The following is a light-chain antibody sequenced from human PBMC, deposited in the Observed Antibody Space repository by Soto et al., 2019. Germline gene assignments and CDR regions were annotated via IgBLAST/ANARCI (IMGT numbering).Light chain of an antibody. J-gene: IGLJ1*01. CDR1: SSDVGGYNY. CDR3: SSYVGTNTYA. V-gene: IGLV2-8*01. CDR2: EVS. Sequence: QSVLTQPPSASGSPGQSVTISCTGTSSDVGGYNYVSWYQQHPGKAPKLLIYEVSRRPSGVPDRFSGSKSGNTASLTVSGLQAEDEADYYCSSYVGTNTYAFGTGTKVTVL.